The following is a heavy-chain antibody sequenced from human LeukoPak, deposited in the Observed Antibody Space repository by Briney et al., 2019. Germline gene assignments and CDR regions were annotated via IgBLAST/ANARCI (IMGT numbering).Heavy chain of an antibody. Sequence: GASVKVSCKGSGYTFTDYYTHWVRQAPGQGLEWMGWINPNSGGTIYAQKFQDRVTMTRDTSISTAYMELGRVRSDDTAVYYCARSSSWYKKCFDYWGQGTLVTVSS. V-gene: IGHV1-2*02. D-gene: IGHD6-13*01. CDR2: INPNSGGT. CDR1: GYTFTDYY. J-gene: IGHJ4*02. CDR3: ARSSSWYKKCFDY.